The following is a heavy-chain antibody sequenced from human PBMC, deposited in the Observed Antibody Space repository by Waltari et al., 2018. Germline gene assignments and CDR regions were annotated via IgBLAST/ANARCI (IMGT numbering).Heavy chain of an antibody. CDR1: GFTFSSYG. V-gene: IGHV3-30*18. D-gene: IGHD3-3*01. CDR3: AKGAKGGGYDFWSGSLFDY. Sequence: QVQLVESGGGVVQPGRSLRLSCAASGFTFSSYGMHWVRQAPGKGLEWVAVIWYDGSNKYYADSVKGQFTISRDNSKNTLYLQMNSLRAEDTAMYYCAKGAKGGGYDFWSGSLFDYWGQGTLVTVSS. J-gene: IGHJ4*02. CDR2: IWYDGSNK.